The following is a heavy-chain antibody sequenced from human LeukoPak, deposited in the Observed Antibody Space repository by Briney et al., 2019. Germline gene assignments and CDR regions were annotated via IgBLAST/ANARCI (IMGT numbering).Heavy chain of an antibody. CDR2: ISSSGSNI. J-gene: IGHJ6*03. D-gene: IGHD3-10*01. CDR3: ARVKFGESYAPKSYYYYYMDV. CDR1: GFTFSSYS. Sequence: GGSLRPSCAASGFTFSSYSMNWVRQAPGKGLEWVSYISSSGSNIYYADSVKGRFTISRDNAKNSLYLQMNSLRAEDTAVYYCARVKFGESYAPKSYYYYYMDVWGKGTTVTISS. V-gene: IGHV3-48*04.